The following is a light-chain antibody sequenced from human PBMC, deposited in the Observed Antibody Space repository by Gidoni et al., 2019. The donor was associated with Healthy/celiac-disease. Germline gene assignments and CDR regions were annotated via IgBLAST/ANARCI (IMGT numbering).Light chain of an antibody. CDR3: QQYNSYSCT. CDR1: QRISSW. J-gene: IGKJ4*01. CDR2: KAS. V-gene: IGKV1-5*03. Sequence: DTQTTHSPSTLSASVGDRVTITCRASQRISSWLAWYQQKPGKAPKLLIYKASSFQSGVPSRFSGSGSGTDFTLTISSLQPDDFATYYCQQYNSYSCTFGEGTKVEIK.